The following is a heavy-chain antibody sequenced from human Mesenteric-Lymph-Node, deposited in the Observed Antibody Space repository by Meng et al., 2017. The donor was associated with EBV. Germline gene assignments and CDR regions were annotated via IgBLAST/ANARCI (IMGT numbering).Heavy chain of an antibody. J-gene: IGHJ4*02. CDR1: GFIVNSNY. V-gene: IGHV3-53*01. D-gene: IGHD3-10*01. CDR3: ATPYLRLDY. Sequence: EVPRVGFGGGLIQPGASLRRSCAASGFIVNSNYMSWVRQAPGKGLEWVAVIYRGGTTHYADSVKGRFTISRDDSKNTLYLQMNGLRAEDTAVYYCATPYLRLDYWGRGTLVTVSS. CDR2: IYRGGTT.